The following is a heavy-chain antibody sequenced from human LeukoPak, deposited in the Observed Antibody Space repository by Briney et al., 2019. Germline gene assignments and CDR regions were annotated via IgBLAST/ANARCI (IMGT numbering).Heavy chain of an antibody. CDR3: ARDDPDIAVAGLPAPMDV. CDR2: IYSGGST. J-gene: IGHJ6*02. CDR1: GFTVSSNY. D-gene: IGHD6-19*01. V-gene: IGHV3-53*01. Sequence: PGGSLRLSCAASGFTVSSNYMSWVRQAPGKGLEWVSVIYSGGSTYYADSVKGQFTISRDNSKNTLYLQMNSLRAEDTAVYYCARDDPDIAVAGLPAPMDVWGQGTTVTVSS.